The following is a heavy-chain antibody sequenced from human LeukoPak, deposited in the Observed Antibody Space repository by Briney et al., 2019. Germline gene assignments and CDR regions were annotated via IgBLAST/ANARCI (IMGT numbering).Heavy chain of an antibody. CDR3: AAYGRNSEYFVS. D-gene: IGHD4-23*01. Sequence: PSETLSLTCTGSGCSITSTYWSWIRQPPGGGLEWIGYVYYSGSTSYNPSLQSRLTMSADASRNRLSLKLASVTAADTAVYYCAAYGRNSEYFVSWGQGTRVTVSS. CDR2: VYYSGST. CDR1: GCSITSTY. J-gene: IGHJ4*02. V-gene: IGHV4-59*01.